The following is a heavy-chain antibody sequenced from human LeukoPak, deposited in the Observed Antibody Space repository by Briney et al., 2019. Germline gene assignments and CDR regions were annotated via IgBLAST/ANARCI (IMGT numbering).Heavy chain of an antibody. Sequence: SETLSLTCTVSGGSISSGGYYWSWIRQHPGKGLEWIGYIYCSGSTYYNPSLKSRVTISVDTSKNQFSLKLSSVTAADTAVYYCARDRASSGPDGIAFDIWGQGTMVTVSS. J-gene: IGHJ3*02. CDR2: IYCSGST. D-gene: IGHD3-22*01. V-gene: IGHV4-31*03. CDR3: ARDRASSGPDGIAFDI. CDR1: GGSISSGGYY.